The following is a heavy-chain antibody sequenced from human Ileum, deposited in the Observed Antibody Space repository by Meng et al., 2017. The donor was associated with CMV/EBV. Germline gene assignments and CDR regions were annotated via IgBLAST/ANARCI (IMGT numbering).Heavy chain of an antibody. D-gene: IGHD4-17*01. J-gene: IGHJ2*01. CDR1: GFSLSTTGLG. CDR3: AHYGDYRFGWYFDL. V-gene: IGHV2-5*01. CDR2: VYWNDDN. Sequence: SGFSLSTTGLGVGWTRQPPGKAPEWLALVYWNDDNRYSPSLRNRLTITKDTSKNQAVLTMTNMDPVDTATYYCAHYGDYRFGWYFDLWGRGTLVTVSS.